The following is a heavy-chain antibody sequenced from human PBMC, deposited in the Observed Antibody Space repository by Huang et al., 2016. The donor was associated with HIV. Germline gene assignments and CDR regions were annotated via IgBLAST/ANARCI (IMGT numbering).Heavy chain of an antibody. CDR2: SNTNTGNP. J-gene: IGHJ4*02. CDR1: GYTFTSYA. D-gene: IGHD3-3*01. CDR3: ASSPREVFGVFDY. Sequence: QVQLVQSGSELKKPGASVKVSCKASGYTFTSYAMNWGRQAPGQGLEWMGWSNTNTGNPKYAQGLTGRLVFSWETSVSTAYLQISSLKAEDTAVYYCASSPREVFGVFDYWGQGTLVTVSS. V-gene: IGHV7-4-1*02.